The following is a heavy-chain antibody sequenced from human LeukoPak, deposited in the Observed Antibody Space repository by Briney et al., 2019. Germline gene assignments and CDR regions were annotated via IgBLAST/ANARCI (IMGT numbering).Heavy chain of an antibody. J-gene: IGHJ4*02. CDR1: GFTFSSYN. D-gene: IGHD2-2*01. CDR2: ITSSSSNI. Sequence: PGGSLRLSCAASGFTFSSYNMNWVRQAPGKGLEWVSYITSSSSNIYYADSVKGRFTISRDNDKNSLYLQMNSLRAEDTAVYYCARRCSSASCYDYWGQGTLVTVSS. CDR3: ARRCSSASCYDY. V-gene: IGHV3-48*01.